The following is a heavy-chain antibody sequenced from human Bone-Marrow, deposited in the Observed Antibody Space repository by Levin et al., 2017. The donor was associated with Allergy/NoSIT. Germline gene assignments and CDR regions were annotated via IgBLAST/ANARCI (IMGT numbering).Heavy chain of an antibody. J-gene: IGHJ5*02. V-gene: IGHV4-30-2*01. CDR1: GESISSGGYS. CDR2: IYQSGTT. CDR3: ARVIASGIDT. D-gene: IGHD3-10*01. Sequence: SQTLSLTCGVSGESISSGGYSWSCIRQPPGKGLEWIAYIYQSGTTYYNPSLKSRVTMLLDMSKNQFSLKLSSVTAADTAVYYCARVIASGIDTWGQGTLVTVSS.